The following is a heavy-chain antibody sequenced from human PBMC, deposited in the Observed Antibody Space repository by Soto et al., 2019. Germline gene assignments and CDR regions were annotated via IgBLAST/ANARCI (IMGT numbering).Heavy chain of an antibody. CDR3: ARGRFYYDSSGYPPFDY. Sequence: GGSLRLSCAASGFTFSSYGMHWFRQAPGKGLEWVAVIWYDGSNKYYADSVKGRFTISRDNSKNTLYLQMNSLRAEDTAVYYCARGRFYYDSSGYPPFDYWGQGTLVTVSS. J-gene: IGHJ4*02. CDR1: GFTFSSYG. D-gene: IGHD3-22*01. CDR2: IWYDGSNK. V-gene: IGHV3-33*01.